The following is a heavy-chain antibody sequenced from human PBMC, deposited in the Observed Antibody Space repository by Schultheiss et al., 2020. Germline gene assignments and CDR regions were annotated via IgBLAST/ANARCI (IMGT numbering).Heavy chain of an antibody. CDR3: ARALPSIYGSGYYYYYGMDV. D-gene: IGHD3-10*01. V-gene: IGHV4-34*01. CDR2: INHSGST. Sequence: SETLSLTCAVYGGSVSGYDWSWIRQPPGKGLEWIGEINHSGSTNDNPSLKSRVTISVDKSKNQFSLKLSSVTAADTAVYYCARALPSIYGSGYYYYYGMDVWGTGTT. CDR1: GGSVSGYD. J-gene: IGHJ6*04.